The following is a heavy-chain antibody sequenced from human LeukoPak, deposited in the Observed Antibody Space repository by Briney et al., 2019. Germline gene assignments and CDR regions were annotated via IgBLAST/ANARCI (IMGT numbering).Heavy chain of an antibody. CDR3: ARGDWAPFDY. J-gene: IGHJ4*02. Sequence: GGSLRLSCAASGFTFSDYWMNWVRQAPGKGLEWVANVDQDGGGKYYLDSVKGRFTISRDNAKSSLYLQIDSLRAEDTAVYYCARGDWAPFDYWGQGSLLTVSS. D-gene: IGHD2-21*02. V-gene: IGHV3-7*01. CDR2: VDQDGGGK. CDR1: GFTFSDYW.